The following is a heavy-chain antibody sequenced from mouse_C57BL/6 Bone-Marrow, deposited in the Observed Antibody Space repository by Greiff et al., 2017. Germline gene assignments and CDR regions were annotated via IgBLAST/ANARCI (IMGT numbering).Heavy chain of an antibody. J-gene: IGHJ3*01. Sequence: QVQLQQPGAELVKPGASVKLSCKASGYTFTSYWMHWVQQRPGQGLEWIGMIHPNSGSTNYNEKFKSKATLTVDKSSSTAYMQLSSLTSEVSAVYYGAREGKGYGYGCLAYWGQGTLVTVSA. CDR2: IHPNSGST. CDR1: GYTFTSYW. CDR3: AREGKGYGYGCLAY. D-gene: IGHD2-2*01. V-gene: IGHV1-64*01.